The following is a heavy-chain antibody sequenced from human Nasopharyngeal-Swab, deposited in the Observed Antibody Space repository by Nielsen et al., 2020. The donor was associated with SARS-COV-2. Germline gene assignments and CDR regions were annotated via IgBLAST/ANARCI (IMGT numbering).Heavy chain of an antibody. Sequence: GGSLRLSCAASGFTFSSYDMHWVRQAPGKGLEWVAVISYDGSNKYYADSVKGRFTISRDNSKNTLYLQMNSLRAEDTAVYYCAKDGPGDHQVHYYYYGMDVWGQGTTVTVSS. J-gene: IGHJ6*02. CDR3: AKDGPGDHQVHYYYYGMDV. D-gene: IGHD2-21*02. CDR2: ISYDGSNK. CDR1: GFTFSSYD. V-gene: IGHV3-30*18.